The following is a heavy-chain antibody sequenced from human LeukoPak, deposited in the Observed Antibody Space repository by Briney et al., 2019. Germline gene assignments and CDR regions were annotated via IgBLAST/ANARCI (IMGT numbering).Heavy chain of an antibody. V-gene: IGHV2-5*02. D-gene: IGHD3-22*01. J-gene: IGHJ4*02. Sequence: SGPTLVKPTQTLTLTCTFSGFSLSTSGVGVGWIRQPPGKALEWLALIYWDDDKRYSPSLKSRLTITKDTSKNQVVLTMTNMDPVDTATYYCARRPRYESSGYPFDYWGEGTLGTVSS. CDR3: ARRPRYESSGYPFDY. CDR2: IYWDDDK. CDR1: GFSLSTSGVG.